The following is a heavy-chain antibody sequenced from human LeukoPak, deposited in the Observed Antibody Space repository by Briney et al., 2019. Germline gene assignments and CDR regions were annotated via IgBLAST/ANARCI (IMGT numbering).Heavy chain of an antibody. CDR1: GGSISDHY. V-gene: IGHV4-34*01. CDR3: ASQMLYYDFWSGYYKGKYYFDY. CDR2: INHSGST. D-gene: IGHD3-3*01. J-gene: IGHJ4*02. Sequence: SETLSLTCTVSGGSISDHYWSWIRQPPGKGLEWIGEINHSGSTNYNPSLKSRVTISVDTSKNQFSLKLSSVTAADTAVYYCASQMLYYDFWSGYYKGKYYFDYWGQGTLVTVSS.